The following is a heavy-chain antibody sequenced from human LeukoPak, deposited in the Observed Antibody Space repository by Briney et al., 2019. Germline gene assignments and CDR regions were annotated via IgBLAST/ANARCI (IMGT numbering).Heavy chain of an antibody. V-gene: IGHV4-59*08. Sequence: SETLSLTCSVSGGSISPYYWSWIRQPPGKGLEWIGYIYYSGTTNYNPSLQSRVTISVDTSKNQFSLKLRSVTAADTAVYYCARHAAAGGTSWFEPWGQGTLVTVSS. J-gene: IGHJ5*02. CDR3: ARHAAAGGTSWFEP. CDR1: GGSISPYY. CDR2: IYYSGTT. D-gene: IGHD6-13*01.